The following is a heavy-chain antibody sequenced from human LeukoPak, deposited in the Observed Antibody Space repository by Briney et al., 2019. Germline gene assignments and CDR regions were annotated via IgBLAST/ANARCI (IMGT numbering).Heavy chain of an antibody. CDR1: GYTFIGYY. D-gene: IGHD4-23*01. CDR3: ARWDTVGYFDY. Sequence: ASVKVSCKTSGYTFIGYYMHWVRQAPGQGLEWMGRINPNSGGTNYAQKFQGRVIMTRDTSISTAYMELLRSDDTAVYYCARWDTVGYFDYWGQGTLVTVSS. J-gene: IGHJ4*02. CDR2: INPNSGGT. V-gene: IGHV1-2*06.